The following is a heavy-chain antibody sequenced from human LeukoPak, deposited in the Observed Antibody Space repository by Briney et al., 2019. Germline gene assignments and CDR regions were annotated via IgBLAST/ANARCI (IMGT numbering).Heavy chain of an antibody. J-gene: IGHJ5*02. CDR2: ISSSSSYI. D-gene: IGHD3-10*01. Sequence: GGSLRLSCAASGFTFSSYSMNWVRQAPGKGLEWVPSISSSSSYIYYADSVKGRFTISRDNAKNSLYLQMNSLRAEDTAVYYCARDLMVRGGFGFDPWGQGTLVTVSS. V-gene: IGHV3-21*01. CDR3: ARDLMVRGGFGFDP. CDR1: GFTFSSYS.